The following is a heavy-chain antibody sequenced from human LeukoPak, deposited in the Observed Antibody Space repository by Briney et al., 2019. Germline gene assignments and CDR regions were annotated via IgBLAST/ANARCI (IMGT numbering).Heavy chain of an antibody. CDR2: ISGSGGST. CDR1: GFTFSSYA. Sequence: GGSLRLSCAAPGFTFSSYAMSWVRQAPGRGLEWVSAISGSGGSTYYADSVKGRFTISRDNSKNTLYLQMNSLRAEDTAVYYCAKDPGSYGLYYYYYGMDVWGKGTTVTVSS. V-gene: IGHV3-23*01. CDR3: AKDPGSYGLYYYYYGMDV. J-gene: IGHJ6*04. D-gene: IGHD5-18*01.